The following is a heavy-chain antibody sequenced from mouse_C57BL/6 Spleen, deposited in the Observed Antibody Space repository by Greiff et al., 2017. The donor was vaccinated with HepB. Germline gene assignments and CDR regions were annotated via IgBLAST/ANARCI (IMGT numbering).Heavy chain of an antibody. CDR2: IDPSDSYT. CDR3: ARWGGSSFFDY. V-gene: IGHV1-69*01. CDR1: GYTFTSYW. J-gene: IGHJ2*01. D-gene: IGHD1-1*01. Sequence: QVQLQQPGAELVMPGASVKLSCKASGYTFTSYWMHWVKQRPGQGLEWIGEIDPSDSYTNYNQKFKGKSTLTVDKSSSTAYMQLSSLTSEDSAVYYCARWGGSSFFDYWGQGTTLTVSS.